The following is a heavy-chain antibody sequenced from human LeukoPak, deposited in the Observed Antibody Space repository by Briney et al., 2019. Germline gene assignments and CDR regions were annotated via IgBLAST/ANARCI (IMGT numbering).Heavy chain of an antibody. CDR3: ARIALRYEMPGIEYYYYGMDV. V-gene: IGHV1-69*02. J-gene: IGHJ6*02. CDR1: GGTFSSYT. CDR2: ITPILGIA. D-gene: IGHD3-9*01. Sequence: SVKVPCKASGGTFSSYTISWVRQAPGQGLEWMGRITPILGIANYAQKFQGRVTITADKSTSTAYMELSSLRSEDTAVYYCARIALRYEMPGIEYYYYGMDVWGQGTTVTVSS.